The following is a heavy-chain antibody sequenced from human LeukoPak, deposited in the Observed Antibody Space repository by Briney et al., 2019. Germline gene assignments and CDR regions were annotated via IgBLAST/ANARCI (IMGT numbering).Heavy chain of an antibody. CDR2: ISRSGDT. CDR1: GDSISSYA. J-gene: IGHJ3*02. Sequence: PSETLSLTCSVSGDSISSYAWSWIRRPPGKGLGWIGDISRSGDTNYSPSLKSRPTISVDMSKNQFSLKLTSVTAADTAVYYCAKDRGGGRDAFDIWGQGTVVTVSS. D-gene: IGHD3-10*01. V-gene: IGHV4-59*01. CDR3: AKDRGGGRDAFDI.